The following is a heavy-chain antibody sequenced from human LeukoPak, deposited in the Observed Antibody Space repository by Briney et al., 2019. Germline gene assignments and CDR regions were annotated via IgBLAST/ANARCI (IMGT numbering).Heavy chain of an antibody. CDR1: GGSFSGYY. Sequence: ASETLSLTCAVYGGSFSGYYWSWIRQPPGKGLEWIGEINHSGSTNYNPSLKSRVTISVDTSKNQFSLKLSSVTAAGTAVYYCARYYGGNFYYYYGMDVWGQGTTVTVSS. CDR3: ARYYGGNFYYYYGMDV. CDR2: INHSGST. D-gene: IGHD4-23*01. J-gene: IGHJ6*02. V-gene: IGHV4-34*01.